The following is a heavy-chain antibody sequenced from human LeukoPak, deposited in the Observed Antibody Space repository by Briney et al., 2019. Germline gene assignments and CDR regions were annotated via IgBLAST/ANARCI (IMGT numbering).Heavy chain of an antibody. J-gene: IGHJ3*02. Sequence: SVKVSCKASGYTFTSYGISWARQAPGQGLEWMGGIIPIFGTANYAQKFQGRVTITTDESTSTAYMELSSLRSEDTAVYYCARDRYSSGWPRAFDIWGQGTMVTVSS. CDR2: IIPIFGTA. CDR3: ARDRYSSGWPRAFDI. V-gene: IGHV1-69*05. CDR1: GYTFTSYG. D-gene: IGHD6-19*01.